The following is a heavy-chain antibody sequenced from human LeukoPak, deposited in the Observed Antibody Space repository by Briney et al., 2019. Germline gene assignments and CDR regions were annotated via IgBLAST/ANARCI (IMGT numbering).Heavy chain of an antibody. D-gene: IGHD3-10*01. J-gene: IGHJ6*02. Sequence: ASVKVSCKASGYTFTGYYMHWVRQAPGQGLEWMGWINPNSGGTNYARKFQGRVTMTRDTSISTAYMELSRLRSDDTAVYYCARDQHYYGSGTTMDVWGQGTTVTVSS. V-gene: IGHV1-2*02. CDR3: ARDQHYYGSGTTMDV. CDR2: INPNSGGT. CDR1: GYTFTGYY.